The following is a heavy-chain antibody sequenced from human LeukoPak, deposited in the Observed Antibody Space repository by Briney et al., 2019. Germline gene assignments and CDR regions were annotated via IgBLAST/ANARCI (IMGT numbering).Heavy chain of an antibody. D-gene: IGHD5-18*01. CDR1: GFTFSSYS. CDR3: ARGATAMVSFYCDY. CDR2: ISSSSSYI. Sequence: KAGGSLRLSCAASGFTFSSYSMNWVRQAPGKGLEWVSSISSSSSYIYYADSVKGRFTISRDNAKNSLYLQMNSLRAEDTAVYYCARGATAMVSFYCDYWGQGTLVTVSS. V-gene: IGHV3-21*01. J-gene: IGHJ4*02.